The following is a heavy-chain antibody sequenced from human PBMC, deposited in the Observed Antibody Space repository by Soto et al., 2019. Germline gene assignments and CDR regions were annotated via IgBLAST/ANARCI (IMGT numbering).Heavy chain of an antibody. CDR1: GYTLTELS. CDR2: FDPEDGET. Sequence: GASVKVSCKVSGYTLTELSMHWVRQAPGKGLEWMGGFDPEDGETIYAQKFQGRVTMTEDTSTDTAYMELSSLRSEDTAVYYCATVADIVVVPAAIGREYYYYYGMDVWGQGTTVTVSS. D-gene: IGHD2-2*01. V-gene: IGHV1-24*01. CDR3: ATVADIVVVPAAIGREYYYYYGMDV. J-gene: IGHJ6*02.